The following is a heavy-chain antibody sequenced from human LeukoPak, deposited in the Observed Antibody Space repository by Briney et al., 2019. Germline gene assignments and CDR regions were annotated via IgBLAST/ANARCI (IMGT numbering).Heavy chain of an antibody. V-gene: IGHV3-30*04. Sequence: GGSLRFSCAAPGLTFSSYAMHGVRQAPGKGREWVAVISYDGSNKYYADSVKGRFTISRDNSKNTLYLQMNSLRAEDTAVYYCAHLIVATITLFDYWGQGTLVTVSS. D-gene: IGHD5-12*01. CDR3: AHLIVATITLFDY. CDR2: ISYDGSNK. J-gene: IGHJ4*02. CDR1: GLTFSSYA.